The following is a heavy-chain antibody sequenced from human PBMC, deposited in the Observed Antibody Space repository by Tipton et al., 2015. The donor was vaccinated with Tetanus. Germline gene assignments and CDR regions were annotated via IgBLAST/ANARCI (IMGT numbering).Heavy chain of an antibody. D-gene: IGHD4-17*01. CDR3: TRGSYGPEY. J-gene: IGHJ4*02. CDR2: ISGGGTTT. Sequence: AVSGFTFETYWMYWVRQAPGMGLMWVSRISGGGTTTTYADSVMGRFTISRDNAKSTLFLQMNSLRAEDTAVYYCTRGSYGPEYWGQGTLVTVSS. V-gene: IGHV3-74*01. CDR1: GFTFETYW.